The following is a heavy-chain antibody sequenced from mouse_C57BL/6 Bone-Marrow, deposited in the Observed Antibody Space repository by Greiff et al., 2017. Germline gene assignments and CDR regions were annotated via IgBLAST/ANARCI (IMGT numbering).Heavy chain of an antibody. Sequence: EVKLVESGGGLVQPGGSLSLSCAASGFTFTDYYMSWVRQPPGKALEWLGFIRNKANGYTTEYSASVKGRFTISTDTSQSILYLQMNALRAEDSATYYCARWDYYGSSFLSYWGQGTTLTVSS. CDR1: GFTFTDYY. V-gene: IGHV7-3*01. D-gene: IGHD1-1*01. CDR2: IRNKANGYTT. J-gene: IGHJ2*01. CDR3: ARWDYYGSSFLSY.